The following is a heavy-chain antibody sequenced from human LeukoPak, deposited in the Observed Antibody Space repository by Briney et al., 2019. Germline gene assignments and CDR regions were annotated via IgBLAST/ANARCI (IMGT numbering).Heavy chain of an antibody. Sequence: ASVKVSCKASGYTFTSYDINWVRQATGQGLEWMGWMNPISGNTGHAQKFQGRVTMTRDTSTSTVYMELSSLRSDDTAVYYCARVLLYGDHTSEYWGQGTLVTVSS. CDR3: ARVLLYGDHTSEY. V-gene: IGHV1-8*01. CDR1: GYTFTSYD. D-gene: IGHD2-21*02. CDR2: MNPISGNT. J-gene: IGHJ4*02.